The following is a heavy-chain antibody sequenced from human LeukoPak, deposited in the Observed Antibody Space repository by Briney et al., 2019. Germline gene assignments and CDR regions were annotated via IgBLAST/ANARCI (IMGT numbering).Heavy chain of an antibody. J-gene: IGHJ6*02. D-gene: IGHD6-13*01. CDR1: GRSISSSYYY. CDR2: IYYGGST. V-gene: IGHV4-61*01. Sequence: SETLSLTCTVSGRSISSSYYYWGWIRQPPGKGLEWIGYIYYGGSTNYNPSLKSRVTISVDTSKNQFSLKLSSVTAADTAVYYCARDQGSPYYGMDVWGQGTTVTVSS. CDR3: ARDQGSPYYGMDV.